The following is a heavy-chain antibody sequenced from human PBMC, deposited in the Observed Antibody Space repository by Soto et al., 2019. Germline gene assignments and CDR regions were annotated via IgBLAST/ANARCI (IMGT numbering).Heavy chain of an antibody. Sequence: QVQLQQWGAGLLKPSETLYLTCAVHGGTFSGFFWTWIRQPPGKGLEWIGGINHSGITKYNPSLTSRVTISVGTSENRFSLRLNSVTAADTAVYYCARGQWLPRGEYWGQGTLVTVPS. CDR1: GGTFSGFF. CDR2: INHSGIT. J-gene: IGHJ4*02. D-gene: IGHD6-19*01. V-gene: IGHV4-34*02. CDR3: ARGQWLPRGEY.